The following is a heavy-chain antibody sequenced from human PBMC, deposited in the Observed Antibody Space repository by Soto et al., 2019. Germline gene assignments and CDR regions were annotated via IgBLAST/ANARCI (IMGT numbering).Heavy chain of an antibody. CDR3: ARSPAHPGISSGYFGPFDY. V-gene: IGHV1-18*01. CDR1: GYTFTSYG. Sequence: ASVKVSCKASGYTFTSYGISWVRQAPGQGLEWMGWISAYNGNTNYAQKLQGRVTMTTDTSTSTAYMELRSLRSDDTAVYYCARSPAHPGISSGYFGPFDYWDHGTLVTVAS. D-gene: IGHD3-22*01. CDR2: ISAYNGNT. J-gene: IGHJ4*01.